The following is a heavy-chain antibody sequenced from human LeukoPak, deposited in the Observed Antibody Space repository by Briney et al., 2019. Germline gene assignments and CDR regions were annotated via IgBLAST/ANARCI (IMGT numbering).Heavy chain of an antibody. V-gene: IGHV4-34*01. Sequence: SETLSLTCAVYGGSFSGYYWSWIRQPPGKGLEWIGEINHSGSTTYNPSLKSRVTISVDTSKNQFSLKLSSVTAADTAVYYCGGGNSVSAYDYWGQGTLVTVSS. CDR1: GGSFSGYY. CDR2: INHSGST. J-gene: IGHJ4*02. D-gene: IGHD4-23*01. CDR3: GGGNSVSAYDY.